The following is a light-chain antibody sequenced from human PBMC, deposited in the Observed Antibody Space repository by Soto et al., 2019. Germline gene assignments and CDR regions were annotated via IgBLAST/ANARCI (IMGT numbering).Light chain of an antibody. J-gene: IGKJ4*01. CDR2: LCS. CDR3: MQARQAPPT. V-gene: IGKV2-28*01. Sequence: DIVMTQSPVSLPVTPGEPAFISCRSSQSLLRNDGYSSLDWYRQKSGQSPQLLIHLCSIRSSGVPERFSGSGSVTDFTLKIRRVEAEDVGVYFCMQARQAPPTFGGGTKVDLK. CDR1: QSLLRNDGYSS.